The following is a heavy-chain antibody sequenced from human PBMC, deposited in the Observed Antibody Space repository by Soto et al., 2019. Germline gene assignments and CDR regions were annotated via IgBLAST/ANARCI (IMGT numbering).Heavy chain of an antibody. CDR3: AREPSSSGWFDP. CDR1: GGSISSGGYS. J-gene: IGHJ5*02. D-gene: IGHD6-6*01. CDR2: IYHSGST. Sequence: SETLSLTCAVSGGSISSGGYSWSWIRQPPGKGLEWVGYIYHSGSTYYNPSLKSRVTISVDRSKNQFSLKLSSVTAADTAVYYCAREPSSSGWFDPWGQGTLVTVSS. V-gene: IGHV4-30-2*01.